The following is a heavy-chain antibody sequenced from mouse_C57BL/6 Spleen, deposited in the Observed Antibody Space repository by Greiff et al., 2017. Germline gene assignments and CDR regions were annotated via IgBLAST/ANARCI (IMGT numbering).Heavy chain of an antibody. CDR1: GFSLTSYG. D-gene: IGHD2-12*01. CDR3: ARLRGGAMDY. J-gene: IGHJ4*01. CDR2: IWSGGST. V-gene: IGHV2-2*01. Sequence: QVQLQQSGPGLVQPSQSLSITCTVSGFSLTSYGVHWVRQSPGKGLEWLGVIWSGGSTDYNAAFISRLSISKDNAKIQVFFKMNSLQADDTAIYYCARLRGGAMDYWGQGTSVTVSS.